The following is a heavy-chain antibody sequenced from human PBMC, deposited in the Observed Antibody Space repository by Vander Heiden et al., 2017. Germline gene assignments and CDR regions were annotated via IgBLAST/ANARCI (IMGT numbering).Heavy chain of an antibody. D-gene: IGHD3-10*01. CDR2: IYWDDDK. V-gene: IGHV2-5*02. J-gene: IGHJ5*02. CDR1: GFSLSTRGVG. CDR3: APRRVLLLFGEAGPVSNTWFDP. Sequence: QITLKASGPTLVKPTQTLTLTCTFSGFSLSTRGVGVGWIRQPPGKALEWLALIYWDDDKRYSPSLKSRLTSTKDISKNQVDLTMTNMETVDTATYYRAPRRVLLLFGEAGPVSNTWFDPWGQGTLVTVSS.